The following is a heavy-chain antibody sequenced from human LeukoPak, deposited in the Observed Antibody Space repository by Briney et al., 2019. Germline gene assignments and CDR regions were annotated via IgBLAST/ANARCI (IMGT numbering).Heavy chain of an antibody. CDR3: AMGYCSSTSCHKYYFDY. CDR1: GYTFTSYG. D-gene: IGHD2-2*02. V-gene: IGHV1-18*01. J-gene: IGHJ4*02. Sequence: GASVKVSCKASGYTFTSYGISWVRQAPGQGLEWMGWISAYNGNTNYAQKLQGRVTMTTDTSTGTAYMELRSLRSDDTAVYYCAMGYCSSTSCHKYYFDYWGQGTLVTVSS. CDR2: ISAYNGNT.